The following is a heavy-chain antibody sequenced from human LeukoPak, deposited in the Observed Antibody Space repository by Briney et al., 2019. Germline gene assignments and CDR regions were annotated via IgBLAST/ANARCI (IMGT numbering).Heavy chain of an antibody. D-gene: IGHD2-8*01. V-gene: IGHV3-74*03. CDR2: IKPDGVT. J-gene: IGHJ4*02. Sequence: GGSLRLSCEASGFTFRSYWMHWVRRAPGKGLVWVSGIKPDGVTTYEDSVKGRVTISRDNAKNTLFLQMVSLRVEDTAIYYCARSRFCTSGGCYYDHWGQGIPLTVSS. CDR1: GFTFRSYW. CDR3: ARSRFCTSGGCYYDH.